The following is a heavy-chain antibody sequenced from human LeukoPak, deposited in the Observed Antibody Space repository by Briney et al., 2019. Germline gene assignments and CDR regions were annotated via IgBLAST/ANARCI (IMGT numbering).Heavy chain of an antibody. V-gene: IGHV3-21*01. D-gene: IGHD3-22*01. CDR2: ISYNSNYI. CDR1: GFTFSSYS. Sequence: PGGSLRLSCAASGFTFSSYSVNWVRQAPGKGLEWVSFISYNSNYIFYADSVKGRFTISRDNAKNSLYLRMNSLRAEDTAVYYCARADYYETSGPFGYWGQGTLVIVSS. J-gene: IGHJ4*02. CDR3: ARADYYETSGPFGY.